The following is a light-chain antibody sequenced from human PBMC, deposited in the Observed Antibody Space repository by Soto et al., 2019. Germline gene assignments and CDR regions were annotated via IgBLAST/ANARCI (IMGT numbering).Light chain of an antibody. V-gene: IGLV2-8*01. J-gene: IGLJ2*01. Sequence: QSALTQPPSASGSPGQSVTISCTGTSSDVGGYNFVSWYQHHPGKAPKLMIFEVTKRPSGVPDRFSGSKSGNTASLTVSGLQAEDEADYYCTSYAGSNNPVFGGGTQLTVL. CDR3: TSYAGSNNPV. CDR1: SSDVGGYNF. CDR2: EVT.